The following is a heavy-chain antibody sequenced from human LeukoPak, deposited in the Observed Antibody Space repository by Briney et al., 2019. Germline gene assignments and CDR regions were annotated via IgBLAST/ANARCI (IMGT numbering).Heavy chain of an antibody. D-gene: IGHD3-10*01. Sequence: GSLKLSFAASGFTFSDFWMGWVRQAPGKGLEWVANINQGGSENYYVDSVKGRFTISRDNAKNSLYLQMNSLRAEDTAVYYCTKGRSNHYWAQGTLVTVST. CDR2: INQGGSEN. CDR1: GFTFSDFW. J-gene: IGHJ4*02. CDR3: TKGRSNHY. V-gene: IGHV3-7*01.